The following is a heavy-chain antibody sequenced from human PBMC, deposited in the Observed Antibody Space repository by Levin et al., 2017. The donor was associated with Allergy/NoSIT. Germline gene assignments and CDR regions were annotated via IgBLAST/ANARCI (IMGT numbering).Heavy chain of an antibody. CDR2: ISSSSSYI. J-gene: IGHJ3*02. D-gene: IGHD3-10*01. CDR3: AGGVLWFGEFLHAFDI. CDR1: GFTFSSYS. V-gene: IGHV3-21*01. Sequence: KPGGSLRLSCAASGFTFSSYSMNWVRQAPGKGLEWVSSISSSSSYIYYADSVKGRFTISRDNAKNSLYLQMNSLRAEDTAVYYCAGGVLWFGEFLHAFDIWGQGTMVTVSS.